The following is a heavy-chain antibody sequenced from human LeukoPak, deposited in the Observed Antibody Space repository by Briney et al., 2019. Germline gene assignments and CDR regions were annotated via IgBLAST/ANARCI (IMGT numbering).Heavy chain of an antibody. CDR1: GFTFSSYS. Sequence: PGWSLRLSCAASGFTFSSYSMNWVRQAPGKGLEWVSSISSSSSYIYYADSVKGRFTISRDNAKNSLYLQMNSLRAEDTAVYYCARDEGYCSSTSCYSRWDFDYWGQGTLVTVSS. CDR2: ISSSSSYI. CDR3: ARDEGYCSSTSCYSRWDFDY. V-gene: IGHV3-21*01. D-gene: IGHD2-2*01. J-gene: IGHJ4*02.